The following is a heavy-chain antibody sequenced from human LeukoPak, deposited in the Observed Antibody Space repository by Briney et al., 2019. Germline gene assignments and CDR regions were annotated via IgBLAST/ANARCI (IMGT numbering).Heavy chain of an antibody. J-gene: IGHJ5*02. V-gene: IGHV1-69*13. D-gene: IGHD3-3*01. CDR2: IIPIFGTA. CDR3: ARVYDFWSGYPEWFDP. CDR1: GGTFSSYA. Sequence: GASVKVSCKASGGTFSSYAISWVRQAPGQGLEWMGGIIPIFGTANYAQKFQGRVTITADESTSTAYMDLSSLRSEDTAVYYCARVYDFWSGYPEWFDPWGQGTLVTVSS.